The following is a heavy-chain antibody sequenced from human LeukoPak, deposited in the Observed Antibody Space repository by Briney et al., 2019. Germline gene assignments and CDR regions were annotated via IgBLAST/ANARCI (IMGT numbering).Heavy chain of an antibody. Sequence: GGSLRLSCAASGFTFSSYSMNWVRQAPGKGLEWVSYISSSSSTIYYADSVKGRFTISRDNAKNSLYLQMNSLRAEDTAVYYCARLNYYYYYYMDVWGKGTTVTVSS. V-gene: IGHV3-48*01. J-gene: IGHJ6*03. CDR2: ISSSSSTI. CDR3: ARLNYYYYYYMDV. CDR1: GFTFSSYS.